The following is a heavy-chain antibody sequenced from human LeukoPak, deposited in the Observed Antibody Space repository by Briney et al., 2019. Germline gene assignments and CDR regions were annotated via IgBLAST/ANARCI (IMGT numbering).Heavy chain of an antibody. CDR2: ISGSGGST. V-gene: IGHV3-23*01. CDR3: AKGAELRFLEWLSNPKYYFDY. J-gene: IGHJ4*02. D-gene: IGHD3-3*01. CDR1: GFTFSSYA. Sequence: GGSLRLSCAASGFTFSSYAMSWVRQDPGKGLEWVSAISGSGGSTYYADSVKGRFTISRDNSKNTLYLQMNSLRAEDTAVYYCAKGAELRFLEWLSNPKYYFDYWGQGTLVTVSS.